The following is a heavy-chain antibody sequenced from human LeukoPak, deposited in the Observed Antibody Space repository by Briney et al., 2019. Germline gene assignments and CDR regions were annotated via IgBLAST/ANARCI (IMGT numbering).Heavy chain of an antibody. CDR1: GDSINSRSYY. Sequence: PSETLSLTCAVSGDSINSRSYYWTWIRQHPGKGLEYIGNIYYSGSTYYNPPLQSRVTISLDTSKNQFSLKLSSVSAADTAVYFCAREADCDDTTCYPRFDYWGQGTLVSVSS. V-gene: IGHV4-31*11. J-gene: IGHJ4*02. CDR3: AREADCDDTTCYPRFDY. D-gene: IGHD2/OR15-2a*01. CDR2: IYYSGST.